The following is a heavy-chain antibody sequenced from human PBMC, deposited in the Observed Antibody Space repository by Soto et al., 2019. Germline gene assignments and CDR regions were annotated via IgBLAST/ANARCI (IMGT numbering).Heavy chain of an antibody. D-gene: IGHD3-3*01. J-gene: IGHJ4*02. CDR1: GFTFSSYA. V-gene: IGHV3-30-3*01. Sequence: GGSLRLSCAASGFTFSSYAMHWVRQAPGKGLEWVAVISYDGSNKYYADSVKGRFTISRDNSKNTLYLQMNSLRAEDTAVYYCAREAEWSKGVFDYWGQGTLVTVSS. CDR2: ISYDGSNK. CDR3: AREAEWSKGVFDY.